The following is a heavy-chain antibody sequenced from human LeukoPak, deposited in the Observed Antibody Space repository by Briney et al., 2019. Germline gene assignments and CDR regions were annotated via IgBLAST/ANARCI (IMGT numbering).Heavy chain of an antibody. Sequence: GESLKISCKGSGYSFTSYWIGWVHQMPGKGLEWMGIIYPGDSDTRYSPSFQGQVTISADKSISTAYLQWSSLKASDTAMYYCARVPYSSSWYNWFDPWGQGTLVTVSS. CDR2: IYPGDSDT. V-gene: IGHV5-51*07. J-gene: IGHJ5*02. CDR3: ARVPYSSSWYNWFDP. D-gene: IGHD6-13*01. CDR1: GYSFTSYW.